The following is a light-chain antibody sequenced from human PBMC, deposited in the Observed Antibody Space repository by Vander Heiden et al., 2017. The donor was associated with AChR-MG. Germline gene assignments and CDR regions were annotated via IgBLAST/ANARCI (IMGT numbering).Light chain of an antibody. Sequence: SFELTQAPSVSVSPGQTVSITCPGDTLRDHFTSWYQQKPGQSPVVVIFQDNKRPTGTPERFSGSKSGTTATLTISETQALDEADYFWQAWDTRTMVFGGGTKLTVL. CDR2: QDN. CDR1: TLRDHF. J-gene: IGLJ2*01. CDR3: QAWDTRTMV. V-gene: IGLV3-1*01.